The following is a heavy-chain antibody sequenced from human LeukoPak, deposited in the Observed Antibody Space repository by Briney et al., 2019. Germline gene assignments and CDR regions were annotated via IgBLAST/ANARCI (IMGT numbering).Heavy chain of an antibody. J-gene: IGHJ5*02. Sequence: SETLSLTCTVSGGSISSSGYNWGWIRQPPGKGLEWFGSISYSGSTYYNPSLESRVTTSADTSKNQFSLKLNSVTAADTAVYYCARRRSSNSYSWFEPWGQGTLVTVSS. CDR1: GGSISSSGYN. D-gene: IGHD6-13*01. CDR3: ARRRSSNSYSWFEP. V-gene: IGHV4-39*01. CDR2: ISYSGST.